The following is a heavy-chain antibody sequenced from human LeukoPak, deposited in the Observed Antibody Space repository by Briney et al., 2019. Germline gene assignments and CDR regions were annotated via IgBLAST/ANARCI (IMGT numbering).Heavy chain of an antibody. D-gene: IGHD3-9*01. CDR2: LSGSGGGT. V-gene: IGHV3-23*01. J-gene: IGHJ6*02. CDR3: ARDRYYDILTGSGTDTYYYYYGMDV. Sequence: TGGSLRLSCAVSGITLSNYGMSWVRQAPGKGLEWVAGLSGSGGGTNYADSVKGRFTISRDNAKNSLYLQMNSLRAEDTAVYYCARDRYYDILTGSGTDTYYYYYGMDVWGQGTTVTVSS. CDR1: GITLSNYG.